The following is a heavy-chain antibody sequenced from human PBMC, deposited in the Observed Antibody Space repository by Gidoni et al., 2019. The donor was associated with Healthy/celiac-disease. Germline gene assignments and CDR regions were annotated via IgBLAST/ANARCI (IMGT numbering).Heavy chain of an antibody. Sequence: QVQLVESGGGVVQPGRSLRLSCAAPGFTFSSYGMHWVRQAPGKGLEWVAVISYDGSNKYYADSVKGRFTISRDNSKNTLYLQMNSLRAEDTAVYYCAKDGAYCTGGVCSKGDWFDPWGQGTLVTVSS. CDR2: ISYDGSNK. CDR3: AKDGAYCTGGVCSKGDWFDP. V-gene: IGHV3-30*18. D-gene: IGHD2-8*02. CDR1: GFTFSSYG. J-gene: IGHJ5*02.